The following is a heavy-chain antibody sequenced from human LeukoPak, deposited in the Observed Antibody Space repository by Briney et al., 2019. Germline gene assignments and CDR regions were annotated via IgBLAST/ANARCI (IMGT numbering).Heavy chain of an antibody. J-gene: IGHJ4*02. CDR1: GYTFTSYY. D-gene: IGHD2-21*01. V-gene: IGHV1-46*01. Sequence: ASVKVSCKASGYTFTSYYMHWVRQAPGQGLEWMGIINPSGGSTSYAQKFQGRVTMTRDMSTSTVYMDLSSLRFEDTAVYYCAREGLAYGRAGDDYWGQGTLVTVSS. CDR2: INPSGGST. CDR3: AREGLAYGRAGDDY.